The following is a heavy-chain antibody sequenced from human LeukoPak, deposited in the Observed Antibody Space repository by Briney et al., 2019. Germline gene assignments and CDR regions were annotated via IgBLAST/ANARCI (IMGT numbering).Heavy chain of an antibody. CDR1: EFTFSSYA. CDR2: ISGRGDST. CDR3: ARLAGQDSYNLGILDY. V-gene: IGHV3-23*01. D-gene: IGHD5-24*01. J-gene: IGHJ4*02. Sequence: PGGSLRLSCAASEFTFSSYAMSWVRQAPGKGLEWVSTISGRGDSTYYADSVKGRFTVSRDNSKNTLYLQMNSLRAEDTAVYYCARLAGQDSYNLGILDYWGQGTLVTVSS.